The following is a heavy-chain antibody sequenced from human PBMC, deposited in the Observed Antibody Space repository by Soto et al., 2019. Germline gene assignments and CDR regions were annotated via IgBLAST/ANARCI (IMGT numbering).Heavy chain of an antibody. D-gene: IGHD2-8*01. CDR2: IIPIFGTA. J-gene: IGHJ4*02. CDR1: GGTFSSYA. Sequence: ASVKVSCKASGGTFSSYAISWVRQAPGQGLEWMGGIIPIFGTANYAQKFQGRVTITADKSTSTAYMELSSLRSEDTAVYYCARDGYCTNGVCYRPFDYWGQGTLVTVSS. CDR3: ARDGYCTNGVCYRPFDY. V-gene: IGHV1-69*06.